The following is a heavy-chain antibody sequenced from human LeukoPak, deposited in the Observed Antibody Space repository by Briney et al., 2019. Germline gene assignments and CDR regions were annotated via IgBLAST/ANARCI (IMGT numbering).Heavy chain of an antibody. CDR3: ARARMSSGSYYRLDYYYGMDV. V-gene: IGHV3-20*01. J-gene: IGHJ6*02. CDR2: INWNGGST. D-gene: IGHD3-10*01. CDR1: GFTFSDYY. Sequence: GGSLRLSCAVSGFTFSDYYMSWIRQAPGKGLEWVSGINWNGGSTGYADSVKGRFTISRDNAKNSLYLQMNSLRAEDTALYHCARARMSSGSYYRLDYYYGMDVWGQGTTVTVSS.